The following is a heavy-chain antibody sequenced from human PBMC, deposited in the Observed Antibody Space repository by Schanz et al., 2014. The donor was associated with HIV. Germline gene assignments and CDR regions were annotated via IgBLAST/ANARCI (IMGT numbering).Heavy chain of an antibody. Sequence: QVQLVQSGAEVKKPGASVRVSCETSGYTFFDYAINWVRQAPGQGLEWMGGIIPIFGTSNYAQKFQGRVTITADESTSTAYMELSSLRSEDTAVYYCARETAEYSRTPVSWFDPWGQGTLVTVSS. V-gene: IGHV1-69*01. CDR2: IIPIFGTS. CDR1: GYTFFDYA. J-gene: IGHJ5*02. D-gene: IGHD6-13*01. CDR3: ARETAEYSRTPVSWFDP.